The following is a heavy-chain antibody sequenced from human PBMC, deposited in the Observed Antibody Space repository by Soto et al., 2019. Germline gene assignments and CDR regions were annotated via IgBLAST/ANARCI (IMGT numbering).Heavy chain of an antibody. CDR2: IYSGGST. J-gene: IGHJ6*03. CDR3: ARDIVYSSSQAAMDV. V-gene: IGHV3-53*04. D-gene: IGHD6-13*01. CDR1: GFTVSSNY. Sequence: PGGSLRLSCAASGFTVSSNYMSWVRQAPGKGLEWVSVIYSGGSTYYADSVKGRFTISRHNSKNTLYLQMNSLRAEDTAVYYCARDIVYSSSQAAMDVWGKGTTVTVSS.